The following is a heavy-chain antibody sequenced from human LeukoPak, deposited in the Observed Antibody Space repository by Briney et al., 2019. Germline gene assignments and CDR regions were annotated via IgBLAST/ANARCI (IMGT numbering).Heavy chain of an antibody. D-gene: IGHD3-22*01. Sequence: ASVKVSCKASGGTFSSYAISWVRQAPGQGLEWMGGIIPIFGTANYAQKFQGRVTITTDESTSTAYMELSSLRSEDTAVYYCARGASNYYDSSGPDAFDIWGQGTMVTVSS. CDR3: ARGASNYYDSSGPDAFDI. CDR2: IIPIFGTA. J-gene: IGHJ3*02. V-gene: IGHV1-69*05. CDR1: GGTFSSYA.